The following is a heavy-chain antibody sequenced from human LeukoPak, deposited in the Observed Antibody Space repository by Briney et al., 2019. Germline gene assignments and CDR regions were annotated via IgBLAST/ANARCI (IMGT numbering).Heavy chain of an antibody. CDR1: GYTFTGYF. J-gene: IGHJ3*02. CDR3: ARDRSQGYFDWLLSNTNAFDI. Sequence: ASVKVSCKASGYTFTGYFIHWVRQAPGQGLEWIGWINPNSGGTNYAQKFQGRVTMTRDTSISTADMELSRLRSDDTAVYYCARDRSQGYFDWLLSNTNAFDIWGQGTMVTVSS. CDR2: INPNSGGT. D-gene: IGHD3-9*01. V-gene: IGHV1-2*02.